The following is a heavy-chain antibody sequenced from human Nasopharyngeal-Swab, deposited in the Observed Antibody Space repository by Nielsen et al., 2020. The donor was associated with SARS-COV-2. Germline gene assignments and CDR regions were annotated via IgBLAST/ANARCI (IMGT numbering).Heavy chain of an antibody. CDR2: IYYSGST. CDR1: GGSISSYY. V-gene: IGHV4-59*08. D-gene: IGHD5-12*01. Sequence: SETLSLTCTVSGGSISSYYWSWIRQPPGKGLEWIGYIYYSGSTNYNPSLKSRVTISVDTSKNQFSLKLSSVTAADTAVYYCARLLGPQLATMGLNYYYYGMDVWGQGTTVTVFS. CDR3: ARLLGPQLATMGLNYYYYGMDV. J-gene: IGHJ6*02.